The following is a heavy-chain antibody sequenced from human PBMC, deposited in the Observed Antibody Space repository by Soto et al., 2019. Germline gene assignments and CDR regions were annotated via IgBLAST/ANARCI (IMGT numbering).Heavy chain of an antibody. V-gene: IGHV3-9*01. CDR2: ISWNSGSI. CDR3: AKVDVINGDYPTEGDYFDY. D-gene: IGHD4-17*01. Sequence: PGGSLRLSCAASGFTFDDYAMHWVRQAPGRGLEWVSGISWNSGSIGYADSVKGRFTIPRDNAKNSLYLQMNSLRAEDTALYYCAKVDVINGDYPTEGDYFDYWGQGTLVTVSS. CDR1: GFTFDDYA. J-gene: IGHJ4*02.